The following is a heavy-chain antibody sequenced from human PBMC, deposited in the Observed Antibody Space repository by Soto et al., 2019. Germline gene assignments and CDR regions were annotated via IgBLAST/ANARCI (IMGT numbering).Heavy chain of an antibody. CDR1: GGSVTRGSYY. V-gene: IGHV4-61*01. CDR2: IYYSGST. CDR3: ARLDPRSYFHN. Sequence: SETLSLTCTVSGGSVTRGSYYWSWIRHPPGKALEWIGYIYYSGSTIYNPSLKSRLTMSVDTSKNQFSLRLTSANAADTPADYCARLDPRSYFHNWGQG. J-gene: IGHJ4*02.